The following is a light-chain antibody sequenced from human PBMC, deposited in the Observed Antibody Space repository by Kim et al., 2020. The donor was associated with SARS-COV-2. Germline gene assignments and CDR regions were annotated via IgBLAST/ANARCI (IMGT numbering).Light chain of an antibody. CDR3: QQYNSYGWA. CDR2: KAS. Sequence: DVQMTQSPSTLSASVGDRVTITCRDSQSISSWLAWYQQKPGKAPKLLIYKASSLESGVPSRFSGSGSGAEFTLTISSLQPDDFATYYCQQYNSYGWAFGQGTKVGIK. CDR1: QSISSW. V-gene: IGKV1-5*03. J-gene: IGKJ1*01.